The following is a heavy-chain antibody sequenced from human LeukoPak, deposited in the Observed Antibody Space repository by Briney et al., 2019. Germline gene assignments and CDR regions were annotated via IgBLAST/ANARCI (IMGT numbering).Heavy chain of an antibody. Sequence: PGGSLRLSCAASGFTFSSYAMNWVRQAPGKGLEWVSGISGSGTNTYYADSVKGRFTMSRDNSKNTLYMQMNSLRAEDTAVYYCARGDKPVIAMVKFDYWGQGTLVTVSS. D-gene: IGHD5-18*01. CDR3: ARGDKPVIAMVKFDY. V-gene: IGHV3-23*01. J-gene: IGHJ4*02. CDR1: GFTFSSYA. CDR2: ISGSGTNT.